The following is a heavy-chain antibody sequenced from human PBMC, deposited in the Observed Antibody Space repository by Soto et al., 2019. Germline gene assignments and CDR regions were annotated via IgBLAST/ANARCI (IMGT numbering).Heavy chain of an antibody. J-gene: IGHJ5*02. Sequence: QVQLQESGPGRVKPSQTLSLTCTVSGGSISSGGYYWSWIRQHPGKGLEWIGYIYYSGSTYYSPSLMSRVTVSVDTSKNQFSLKLSSVTAADTAVYYCARVGGINWFDPWGQGTLVTVSS. V-gene: IGHV4-31*03. D-gene: IGHD3-16*01. CDR3: ARVGGINWFDP. CDR1: GGSISSGGYY. CDR2: IYYSGST.